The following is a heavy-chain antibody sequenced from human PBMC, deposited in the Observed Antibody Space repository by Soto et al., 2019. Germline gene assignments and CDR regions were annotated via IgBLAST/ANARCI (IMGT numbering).Heavy chain of an antibody. Sequence: GASVKLSCKASGDTFTSYYMHWVRQAPEQGLEWMGIINPSGGSTSYAQKFQGRVTMTRDTSTSTVYMELSSLRSEDTAVYYCARDLMITFGGVIANNWFDPWGQGTLVTVSS. V-gene: IGHV1-46*01. CDR1: GDTFTSYY. D-gene: IGHD3-16*02. J-gene: IGHJ5*02. CDR3: ARDLMITFGGVIANNWFDP. CDR2: INPSGGST.